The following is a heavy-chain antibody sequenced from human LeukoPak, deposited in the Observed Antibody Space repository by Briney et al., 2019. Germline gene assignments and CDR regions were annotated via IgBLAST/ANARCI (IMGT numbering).Heavy chain of an antibody. Sequence: GASVKVSFKGTVYTFSSYGMSWVRQAPGQGLEWMGWINTYNGSTNYAQKLQDRVTMTTDTSTSTAYMELRSLRVDDTAVYYCARVGHDSSGFIIDYWGQGTLVTVSS. CDR1: VYTFSSYG. J-gene: IGHJ4*02. CDR2: INTYNGST. V-gene: IGHV1-18*01. D-gene: IGHD3-22*01. CDR3: ARVGHDSSGFIIDY.